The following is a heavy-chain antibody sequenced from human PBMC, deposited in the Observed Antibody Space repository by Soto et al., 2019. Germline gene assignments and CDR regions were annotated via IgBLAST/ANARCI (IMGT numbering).Heavy chain of an antibody. CDR2: IGTTTGDI. D-gene: IGHD1-26*01. CDR3: ANRSPSGTYYFDY. Sequence: GGSLRLSCAASGVTFTSYAMTWVRQGPGKGLEWVSSIGTTTGDILYADSVKGRFAISRDNSKNTLYLQMNSLRTEDTAIYYCANRSPSGTYYFDYWGQGPLVTVSS. V-gene: IGHV3-23*01. CDR1: GVTFTSYA. J-gene: IGHJ4*02.